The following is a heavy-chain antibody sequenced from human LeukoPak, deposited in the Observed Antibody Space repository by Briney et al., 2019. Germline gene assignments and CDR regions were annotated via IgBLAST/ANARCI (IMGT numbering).Heavy chain of an antibody. J-gene: IGHJ4*02. CDR1: GFNFSSFG. D-gene: IGHD6-19*01. CDR2: IYSDGSNE. V-gene: IGHV3-33*01. CDR3: GREKRWLGPLDY. Sequence: GGSLRLSCAASGFNFSSFGLHWVRQAPGKGLEWVAIIYSDGSNEYYADSVKGRFTISRDNSKNTLSLQMNSPRAEDTAVYHCGREKRWLGPLDYGGRGTLVTVS.